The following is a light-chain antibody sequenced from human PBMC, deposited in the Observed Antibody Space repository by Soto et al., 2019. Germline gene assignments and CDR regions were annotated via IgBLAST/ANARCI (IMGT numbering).Light chain of an antibody. J-gene: IGKJ3*01. CDR1: QSVSSN. CDR3: HQRSNWTPRGVN. CDR2: AAS. V-gene: IGKV3-11*01. Sequence: EIVLTQSPATLSLSPGERATLSCRASQSVSSNLAWYQQKPGQAPRLLVYAASNRATGIPARFSASGSETQFTLNINSLEPEDFAVYYCHQRSNWTPRGVNFGPGNKGDIK.